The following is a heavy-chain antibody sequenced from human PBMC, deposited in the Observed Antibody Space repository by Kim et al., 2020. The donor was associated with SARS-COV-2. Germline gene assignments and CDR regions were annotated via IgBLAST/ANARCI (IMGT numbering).Heavy chain of an antibody. CDR1: GGTFSSYA. CDR3: ASGEWFGELYPLDY. J-gene: IGHJ4*02. D-gene: IGHD3-10*01. Sequence: SVKVSCKASGGTFSSYAISWVRQAPGQGLEWMGGIIPIFGTANYAQKFQGRVTITADESTSTAYMELSSLRSEDTAVYYCASGEWFGELYPLDYWGQGTLVNVSS. CDR2: IIPIFGTA. V-gene: IGHV1-69*13.